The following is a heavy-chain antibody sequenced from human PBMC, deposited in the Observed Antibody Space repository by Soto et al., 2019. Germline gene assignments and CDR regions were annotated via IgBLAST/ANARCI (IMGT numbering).Heavy chain of an antibody. CDR2: INPSGGST. J-gene: IGHJ4*02. CDR3: ARDLMYYYGSGSYYNLFDY. V-gene: IGHV1-46*03. D-gene: IGHD3-10*01. Sequence: ASVKVTWEASGYAFTSDYMRWVRQAHGQGLEWMGIINPSGGSTSYAQKFQGRVTMTRDTSTSTVYMELSSLRSEDTAVYYCARDLMYYYGSGSYYNLFDYCGQGTLVTV. CDR1: GYAFTSDY.